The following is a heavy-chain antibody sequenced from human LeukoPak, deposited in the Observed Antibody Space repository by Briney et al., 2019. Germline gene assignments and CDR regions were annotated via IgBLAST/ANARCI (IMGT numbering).Heavy chain of an antibody. V-gene: IGHV3-30-3*01. CDR2: ISYDGSNK. Sequence: GGSLRLSCAASGFTFSSYAMHWVRQAPGKGLEWVAVISYDGSNKYYADSVKGRFTISRDNSKNTLYLQMNSLRAEDTAVYYCLGVAAAGLFDYWGQGTLVTVSS. CDR3: LGVAAAGLFDY. D-gene: IGHD6-13*01. J-gene: IGHJ4*02. CDR1: GFTFSSYA.